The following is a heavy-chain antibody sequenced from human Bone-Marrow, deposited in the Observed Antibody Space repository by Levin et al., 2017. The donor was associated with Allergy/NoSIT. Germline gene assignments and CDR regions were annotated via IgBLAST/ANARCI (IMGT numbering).Heavy chain of an antibody. D-gene: IGHD1-26*01. CDR3: ASGPPNGRAFFDH. Sequence: MASETLSLTCTVSGGSFSSYYWNWIRQPPGKALEWIGYIYYRGYTAYSPSLERRVTISVDTSKNQFSLKVTSVTAADTAIYYCASGPPNGRAFFDHWGQGRLVTVSS. CDR2: IYYRGYT. J-gene: IGHJ4*02. CDR1: GGSFSSYY. V-gene: IGHV4-59*01.